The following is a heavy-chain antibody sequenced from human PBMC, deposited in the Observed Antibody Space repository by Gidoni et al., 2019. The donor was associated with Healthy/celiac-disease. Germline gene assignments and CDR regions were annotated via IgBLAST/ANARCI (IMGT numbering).Heavy chain of an antibody. Sequence: QVQLQESGPGLGKPSETLSLTCTVSGGSISSYYWSWIRQPPGKGLEWIGYIYYTGGTNYNPSLKSRVTISVDTSKNQFSLKLSSVTAADTAVYYCARDFGSSWYYFDYWGQGTLVTVSS. D-gene: IGHD6-13*01. J-gene: IGHJ4*02. V-gene: IGHV4-59*01. CDR1: GGSISSYY. CDR2: IYYTGGT. CDR3: ARDFGSSWYYFDY.